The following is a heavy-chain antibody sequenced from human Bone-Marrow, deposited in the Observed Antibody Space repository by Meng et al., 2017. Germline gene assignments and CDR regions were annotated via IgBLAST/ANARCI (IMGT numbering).Heavy chain of an antibody. CDR2: MKSNVDGGTV. CDR1: GFTFSNAW. V-gene: IGHV3-15*01. J-gene: IGHJ3*02. CDR3: TIYTRGHI. Sequence: GGSLRLSCAASGFTFSNAWMTWVRQAPGKGLEWIGRMKSNVDGGTVDYAAAVKGRFFISRDDSENTFYLQMNSLKTEDTAVYYCTIYTRGHIWGQGSMVTVSS. D-gene: IGHD4-11*01.